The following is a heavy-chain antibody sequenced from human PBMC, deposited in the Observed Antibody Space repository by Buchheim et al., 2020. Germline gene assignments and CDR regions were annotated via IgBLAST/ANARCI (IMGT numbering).Heavy chain of an antibody. D-gene: IGHD2-21*02. CDR2: IWYDGSNK. CDR3: AREGPAYCGGDCYPGVSLNYFDY. V-gene: IGHV3-33*01. Sequence: QVQLVESGGGVVQPGRSLRLSCAASGFTFSSYGMHWVRQAPGKGLEWVAVIWYDGSNKYYADSVKGRFTISRDNSKNTLYLQMNSLRAEDTAVYYCAREGPAYCGGDCYPGVSLNYFDYWGQGTL. J-gene: IGHJ4*02. CDR1: GFTFSSYG.